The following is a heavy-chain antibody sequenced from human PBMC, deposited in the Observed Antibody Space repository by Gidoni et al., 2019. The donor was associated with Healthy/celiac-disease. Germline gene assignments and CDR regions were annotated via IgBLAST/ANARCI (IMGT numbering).Heavy chain of an antibody. J-gene: IGHJ4*02. CDR2: IIPILGIA. CDR1: GGTFSSYT. Sequence: QVQLVQSGAEVKKPGSSVKVSCKASGGTFSSYTISWVRQAPGQGLEWMGRIIPILGIANYAQKFQGRVTITADKSTSTAYMELSSLRSEDTAVYYCARELAHREIMSGYCGGDCYYLADYWGQGTLVTVSS. D-gene: IGHD2-21*02. CDR3: ARELAHREIMSGYCGGDCYYLADY. V-gene: IGHV1-69*08.